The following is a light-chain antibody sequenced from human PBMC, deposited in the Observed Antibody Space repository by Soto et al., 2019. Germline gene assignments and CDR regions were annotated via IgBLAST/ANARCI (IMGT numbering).Light chain of an antibody. CDR1: QIISNW. CDR3: QQYSSRST. Sequence: IQTHPSTAPLSASVGDNVTITCRASQIISNWLAWYQQKPGKAPNLLIYDASSLQSGVPSRFSGSGFGTEFTLTSSSLQPGDFAAYYCQQYSSRSTFGQGTKVDIK. V-gene: IGKV1-5*01. J-gene: IGKJ1*01. CDR2: DAS.